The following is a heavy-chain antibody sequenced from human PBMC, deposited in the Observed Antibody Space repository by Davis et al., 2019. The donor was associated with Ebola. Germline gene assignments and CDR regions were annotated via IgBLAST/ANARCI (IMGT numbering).Heavy chain of an antibody. D-gene: IGHD3-9*01. J-gene: IGHJ6*02. V-gene: IGHV1-46*01. CDR1: GYTFTSYY. CDR3: ARGIVNFDWLSNYYYYYGMDV. Sequence: AASVKVSCKASGYTFTSYYMHWVRQAPGQGLEWMGIINPSGGSTSYAQKFQGRVTMTRDTSTSTVYMELSSLRSEDTAVYYCARGIVNFDWLSNYYYYYGMDVWGQGTTVTVPS. CDR2: INPSGGST.